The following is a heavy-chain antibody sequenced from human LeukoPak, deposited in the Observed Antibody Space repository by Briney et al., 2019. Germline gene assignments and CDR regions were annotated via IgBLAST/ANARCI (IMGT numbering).Heavy chain of an antibody. CDR2: ISSSSSTI. V-gene: IGHV3-48*02. CDR1: GFTFSTYA. Sequence: GGSLRLSCTASGFTFSTYAMNWLRQAPGKGLEWVSYISSSSSTIYYADSVKGRFTISRDNAKNSLYLQMNSLRDEDTAVYYCARDPYGPGWFDRWGQGTLVTVSS. J-gene: IGHJ5*02. D-gene: IGHD4-17*01. CDR3: ARDPYGPGWFDR.